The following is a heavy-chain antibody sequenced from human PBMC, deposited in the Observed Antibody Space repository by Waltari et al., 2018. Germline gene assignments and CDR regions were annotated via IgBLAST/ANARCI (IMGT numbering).Heavy chain of an antibody. J-gene: IGHJ5*02. CDR1: GGSISSGGYS. CDR2: IYYSGST. V-gene: IGHV4-39*01. CDR3: ARHWKRSGYRFDP. D-gene: IGHD5-12*01. Sequence: QLRLQESGPGLVKPSETLSLTCTVSGGSISSGGYSWGWIRQSPGKGLEWIGSIYYSGSTYYNPTLESRVTISGDTSKNEFSLKLSSVTAADTAVYYCARHWKRSGYRFDPWGQGTLVTVSS.